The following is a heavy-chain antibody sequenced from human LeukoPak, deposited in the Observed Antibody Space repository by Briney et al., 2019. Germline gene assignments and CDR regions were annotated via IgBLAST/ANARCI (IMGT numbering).Heavy chain of an antibody. CDR1: GYTFTGYY. Sequence: GASVKVSCKASGYTFTGYYMHWVRQAPGQGLEWMGWINPNSGGTNYAQKFQGRVTMTRDTSISTAYMELSRLRSDDTAVYYCARDSMYYDFWSGNQENWFDPWGQGTLVTVSS. CDR3: ARDSMYYDFWSGNQENWFDP. D-gene: IGHD3-3*01. V-gene: IGHV1-2*02. J-gene: IGHJ5*02. CDR2: INPNSGGT.